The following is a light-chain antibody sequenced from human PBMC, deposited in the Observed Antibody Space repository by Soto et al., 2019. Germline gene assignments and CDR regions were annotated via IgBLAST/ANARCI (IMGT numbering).Light chain of an antibody. CDR3: QHYYRWPQT. CDR2: PAS. CDR1: HILNTN. Sequence: IVMTQAPATLSVTAGVRVTLCCSTSHILNTNLAWYQQKPGQAPRLLIYPASTKATGIPARFSGSGSGTEFTLTISSLQSEDFAVYYCQHYYRWPQTFGQRTKVDI. J-gene: IGKJ1*01. V-gene: IGKV3D-15*01.